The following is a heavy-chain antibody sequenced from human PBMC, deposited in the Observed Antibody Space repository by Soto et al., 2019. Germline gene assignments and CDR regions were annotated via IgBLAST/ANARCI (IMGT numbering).Heavy chain of an antibody. CDR2: INAYNGNT. CDR1: GYTFTSNG. CDR3: ARLWQSLASHY. Sequence: GASVKVSCKASGYTFTSNGISWVRHAPGQGLEWMGWINAYNGNTNYAQKFQGRVTMTTDTSTSTAYMELRSLRSDDTAVYYCARLWQSLASHYCGQGPRVTVSS. D-gene: IGHD6-19*01. J-gene: IGHJ4*02. V-gene: IGHV1-18*01.